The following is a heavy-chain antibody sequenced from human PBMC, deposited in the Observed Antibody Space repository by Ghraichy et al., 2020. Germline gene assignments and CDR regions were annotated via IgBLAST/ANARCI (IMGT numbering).Heavy chain of an antibody. V-gene: IGHV4-61*01. Sequence: GSLRLSCTVSVGSVSSGSYYWIWIRQPPGKGLGWIGYIYYSGSTNYNPSLKSRVTISVDTSKNQFSLKLSSVTAADTAVYYCAIDSTTKGDYYYYGMNVWGQGTTVTVSS. CDR1: VGSVSSGSYY. D-gene: IGHD2-8*01. CDR2: IYYSGST. J-gene: IGHJ6*02. CDR3: AIDSTTKGDYYYYGMNV.